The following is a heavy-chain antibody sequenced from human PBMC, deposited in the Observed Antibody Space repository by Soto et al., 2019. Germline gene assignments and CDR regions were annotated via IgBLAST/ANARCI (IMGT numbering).Heavy chain of an antibody. CDR1: GGTFSSYT. CDR2: IIPILGIA. Sequence: QVQLVQSGAEVKKPGSSVKVSCKASGGTFSSYTISWVRQAPGQGLEWMGRIIPILGIANYAQKFQGRVTITADKSTSTAYMELSSLRSEDTAVYYCVRQTGGMGSSSPAGYWGQGTLVTVSS. D-gene: IGHD6-13*01. V-gene: IGHV1-69*02. J-gene: IGHJ4*02. CDR3: VRQTGGMGSSSPAGY.